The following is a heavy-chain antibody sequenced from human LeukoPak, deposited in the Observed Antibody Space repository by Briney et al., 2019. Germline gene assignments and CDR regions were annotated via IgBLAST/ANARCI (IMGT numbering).Heavy chain of an antibody. CDR3: ARADFYDNRGYFYENACDY. J-gene: IGHJ4*02. D-gene: IGHD3-22*01. CDR2: INPSGGST. V-gene: IGHV1-46*01. CDR1: GYTFTSYY. Sequence: ASVKVSCKASGYTFTSYYMHWVRQAPGQGLEWMGIINPSGGSTSYAQKFQGRVTMTRDTSTSTVCMDLRSLRSDDTAVFYCARADFYDNRGYFYENACDYWGQGTLVTVSS.